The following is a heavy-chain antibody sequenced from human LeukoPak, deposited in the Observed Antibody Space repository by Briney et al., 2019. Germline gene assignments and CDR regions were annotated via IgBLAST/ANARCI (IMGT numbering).Heavy chain of an antibody. CDR3: TTDYYYDSSGYYPFDY. D-gene: IGHD3-22*01. V-gene: IGHV3-15*01. J-gene: IGHJ4*02. Sequence: GGSLRLSCAASGFTVSNAWMSWVRQAPGKGLEWVGRIKSKTDGGTTDYAAPVKGRFTISRDDSKNTLYLQMNSLKTEDTAVYYCTTDYYYDSSGYYPFDYWGQGTLVTVSS. CDR1: GFTVSNAW. CDR2: IKSKTDGGTT.